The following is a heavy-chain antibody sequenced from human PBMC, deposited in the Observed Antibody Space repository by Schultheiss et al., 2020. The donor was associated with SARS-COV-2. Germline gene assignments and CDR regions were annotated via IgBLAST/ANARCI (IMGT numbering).Heavy chain of an antibody. J-gene: IGHJ4*02. CDR1: GFTFSSYG. Sequence: GGSLRLSCAASGFTFSSYGMHWVRQAPGKGLEWVAVISYDGINQYYADSVKGRFTISRDNSKNTLYLQMNSLRAEDTAVYYCARDPKAVAGFNYLDDWGQGTLVTVSS. CDR2: ISYDGINQ. CDR3: ARDPKAVAGFNYLDD. D-gene: IGHD6-19*01. V-gene: IGHV3-30*03.